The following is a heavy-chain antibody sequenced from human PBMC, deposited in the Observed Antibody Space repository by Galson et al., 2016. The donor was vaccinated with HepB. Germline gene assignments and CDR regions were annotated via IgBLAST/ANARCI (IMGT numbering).Heavy chain of an antibody. J-gene: IGHJ4*02. D-gene: IGHD3-3*01. V-gene: IGHV4-34*01. CDR1: GFTFSNYA. CDR2: INQSGNT. CDR3: ARGQKGNYDFWTGGITGYYFDS. Sequence: LRLSCAASGFTFSNYAMSWVRQSPGKGLEWIGEINQSGNTNNNPSLKSRVTISVDTSKNQFSLKLSSVTAADTAVYYCARGQKGNYDFWTGGITGYYFDSWGQGTLVTVSS.